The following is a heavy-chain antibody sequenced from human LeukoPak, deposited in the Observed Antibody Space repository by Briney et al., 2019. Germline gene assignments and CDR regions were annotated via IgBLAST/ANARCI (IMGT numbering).Heavy chain of an antibody. J-gene: IGHJ4*02. CDR3: ARDWRYCSVGSCSYYFDY. V-gene: IGHV4-4*07. Sequence: SETLSLTCSVSGVSISSHYWSWIRQPAGEGLEWIGRIYTSGSPNYNPSLNSRATISVDKSKNHLSLNLSSVTAADTAFYYCARDWRYCSVGSCSYYFDYWGQGALVTVSS. CDR1: GVSISSHY. D-gene: IGHD2-15*01. CDR2: IYTSGSP.